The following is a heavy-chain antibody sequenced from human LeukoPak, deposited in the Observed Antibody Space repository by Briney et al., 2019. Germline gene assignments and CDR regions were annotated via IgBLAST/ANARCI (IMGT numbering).Heavy chain of an antibody. Sequence: SETLSLTCTVSGGSISSYYWSWIWQPPGKGLEWLGYIYYSGSTNYNPSLKSRVTISVDTSKNQFSLKLSSVTAADTAVYYCASLMGATDYYYYGMDVWGQGTTVTVSS. V-gene: IGHV4-59*01. J-gene: IGHJ6*02. CDR3: ASLMGATDYYYYGMDV. CDR1: GGSISSYY. CDR2: IYYSGST. D-gene: IGHD1-26*01.